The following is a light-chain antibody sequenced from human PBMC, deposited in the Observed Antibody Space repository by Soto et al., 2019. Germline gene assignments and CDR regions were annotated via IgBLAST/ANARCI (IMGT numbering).Light chain of an antibody. CDR3: QVWDSSSDLGGVV. Sequence: SYELTQPPSVSVAPGKTARITCGGNNIGSKSVHWYQQKPGQAPVLVIYYDSDRPSGIPERFSGSNSGNTATLTISRVEAGDEADYYCQVWDSSSDLGGVVFGGGTKVTVL. CDR1: NIGSKS. CDR2: YDS. J-gene: IGLJ2*01. V-gene: IGLV3-21*04.